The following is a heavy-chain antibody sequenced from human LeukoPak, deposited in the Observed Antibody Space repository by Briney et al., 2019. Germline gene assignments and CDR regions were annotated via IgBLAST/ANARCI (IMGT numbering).Heavy chain of an antibody. CDR2: IYSGGST. CDR3: ARGLGDPLGY. D-gene: IGHD3-10*01. Sequence: SGGSLRLSCAASGFTFNNYGMTWFRQVPGKGLEWVSVIYSGGSTYYADSVKGRFTISRDNSKNTLYLQMNSLRAEDTAVYYCARGLGDPLGYWGQGTLVTVSS. V-gene: IGHV3-53*01. J-gene: IGHJ4*02. CDR1: GFTFNNYG.